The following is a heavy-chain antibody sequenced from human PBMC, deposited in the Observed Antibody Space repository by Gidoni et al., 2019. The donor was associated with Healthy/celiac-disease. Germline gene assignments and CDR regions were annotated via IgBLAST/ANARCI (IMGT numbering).Heavy chain of an antibody. J-gene: IGHJ3*02. Sequence: QVQLVQSGAEVKKPGASVKVSCKASGYTFTSYGISWVRQAPGQGLEWMGWISAYNGNTNYAQKLQGRVTMTTDTSTSTAYMELRSLRSDDTAVYYCARGVECGYYYIPSSAGAFDIWGQGTMVTVSS. CDR3: ARGVECGYYYIPSSAGAFDI. D-gene: IGHD3-22*01. V-gene: IGHV1-18*01. CDR2: ISAYNGNT. CDR1: GYTFTSYG.